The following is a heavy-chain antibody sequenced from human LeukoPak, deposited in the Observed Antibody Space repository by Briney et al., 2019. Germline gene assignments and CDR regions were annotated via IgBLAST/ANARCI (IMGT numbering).Heavy chain of an antibody. CDR3: AKVLGGTGYFDY. Sequence: GRSLRLSCAASGFTFRTYGMHWVRQAPGKGLEWVAAIWNDGSSKHYGDSVKGRFTISRDNSKNTVYLQMNRLRVEDTAVYYCAKVLGGTGYFDYWGQGTLVTVSS. V-gene: IGHV3-33*06. J-gene: IGHJ4*02. CDR2: IWNDGSSK. D-gene: IGHD3-16*01. CDR1: GFTFRTYG.